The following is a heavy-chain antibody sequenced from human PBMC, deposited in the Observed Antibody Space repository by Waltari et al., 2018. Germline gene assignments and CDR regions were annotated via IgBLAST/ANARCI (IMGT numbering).Heavy chain of an antibody. CDR3: ARQDGGYTSYIDY. CDR1: GYSFTNYW. Sequence: EVQLEQSGAEVKKPGESLKISCKASGYSFTNYWIGWVRQTPGKGLEWMGIIYPGDSDTTYSPSFQGQVTISVDKSISTLYLQWSSLKTSDTAIYYCARQDGGYTSYIDYWGQGTLVTVS. D-gene: IGHD5-12*01. CDR2: IYPGDSDT. J-gene: IGHJ4*02. V-gene: IGHV5-51*01.